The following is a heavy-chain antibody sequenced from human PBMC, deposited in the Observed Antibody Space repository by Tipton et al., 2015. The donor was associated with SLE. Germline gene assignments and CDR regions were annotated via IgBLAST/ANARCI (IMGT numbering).Heavy chain of an antibody. CDR1: GGSIGSSSYY. V-gene: IGHV4-39*07. J-gene: IGHJ4*02. CDR2: IYYSGST. Sequence: TLSLTCTVSGGSIGSSSYYWGWIRQPPGKGLEWIGSIYYSGSTYYNPSLKSRVTISVDTSKNQFSLKLSSVTAADTAVYYCARVGILEWLLFDYWGQGTLVTVSS. CDR3: ARVGILEWLLFDY. D-gene: IGHD3-3*01.